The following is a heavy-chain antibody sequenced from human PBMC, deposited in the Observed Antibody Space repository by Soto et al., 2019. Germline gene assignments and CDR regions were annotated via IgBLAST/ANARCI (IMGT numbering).Heavy chain of an antibody. D-gene: IGHD6-13*01. V-gene: IGHV3-53*01. CDR1: WFTVINLY. CDR3: AKAQYSSSWATSDY. J-gene: IGHJ4*02. Sequence: WGALRAPRAASWFTVINLYMRRIRQAPGKGLEWVSIITSGGTAYFADSVKGRFTISRDNSKNTLYLQMNSLRAEDTAVYYCAKAQYSSSWATSDYWGQGALVTVSS. CDR2: ITSGGTA.